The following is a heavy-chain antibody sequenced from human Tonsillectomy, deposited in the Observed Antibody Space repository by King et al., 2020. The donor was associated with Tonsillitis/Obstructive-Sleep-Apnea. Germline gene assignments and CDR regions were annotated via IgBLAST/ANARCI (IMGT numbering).Heavy chain of an antibody. CDR3: AREADTAMGTFDY. V-gene: IGHV1-69*01. J-gene: IGHJ4*02. CDR2: IIPIFGTA. Sequence: QLVQSGAEVKKPGSSVKVSCKASGGTFSSYAISWGRQAPGQGLEWVGGIIPIFGTANYAQKFQGRVTITADEATSTAYMELSSLRSEDTAVYYCAREADTAMGTFDYWGQGTLVTVSS. CDR1: GGTFSSYA. D-gene: IGHD5-18*01.